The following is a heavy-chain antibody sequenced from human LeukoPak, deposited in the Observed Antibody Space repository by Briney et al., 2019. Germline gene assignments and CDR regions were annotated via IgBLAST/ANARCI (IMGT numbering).Heavy chain of an antibody. V-gene: IGHV3-33*01. J-gene: IGHJ6*02. D-gene: IGHD3-3*01. CDR1: GFTFSSYG. Sequence: GGSLRLSCAASGFTFSSYGMHWVRQAPGKGLEWVAVIWYDGSNKYYADSVKGRFTISRDNSKNTLYLQMNSLRAEDTAVYYCARDTFYDFWGGYPHGMDVWGQGTTVTVSS. CDR2: IWYDGSNK. CDR3: ARDTFYDFWGGYPHGMDV.